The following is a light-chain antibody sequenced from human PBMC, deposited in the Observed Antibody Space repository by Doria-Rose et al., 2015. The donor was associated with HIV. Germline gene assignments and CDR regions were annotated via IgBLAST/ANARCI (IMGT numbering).Light chain of an antibody. CDR3: HQYASSRT. CDR2: GAS. Sequence: EIVLTQPPGTLSLSPGERATLSCRASQSVSANYLAWYQQRPDQSPRLLIYGASSRATDIPDRFSGSGSGTDFTLTISRLEPEDFAVYYCHQYASSRTFGQGTKVEIK. J-gene: IGKJ1*01. CDR1: QSVSANY. V-gene: IGKV3-20*01.